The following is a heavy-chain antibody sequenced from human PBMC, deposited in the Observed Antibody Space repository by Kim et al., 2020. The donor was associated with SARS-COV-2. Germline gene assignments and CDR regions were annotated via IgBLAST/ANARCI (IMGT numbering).Heavy chain of an antibody. D-gene: IGHD3-22*01. V-gene: IGHV4-31*03. CDR1: GGSISSGGYY. CDR2: IYYSGST. CDR3: GTGYCSGYYRYYGMDD. J-gene: IGHJ6*01. Sequence: SETLSLTCTVSGGSISSGGYYWSRLRQQPGKGREGIGYIYYSGSTNYNPSPKRRVTITLDTAKNQFAFMQSYVTTADTAAVYCGTGYCSGYYRYYGMDD.